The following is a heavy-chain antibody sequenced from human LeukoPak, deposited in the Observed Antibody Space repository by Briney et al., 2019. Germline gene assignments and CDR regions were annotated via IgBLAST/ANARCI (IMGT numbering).Heavy chain of an antibody. J-gene: IGHJ4*02. V-gene: IGHV1-2*02. D-gene: IGHD3-22*01. CDR2: INPNSGGT. CDR3: ARGLTYFDY. CDR1: GYTFTSYD. Sequence: ASVKVSCKASGYTFTSYDINWVRQATGQGLEWMGWINPNSGGTNYAQKFQGRVTMTRDTSISTAYMELSRLRSDDTAVYYCARGLTYFDYWGQGTLVTVSS.